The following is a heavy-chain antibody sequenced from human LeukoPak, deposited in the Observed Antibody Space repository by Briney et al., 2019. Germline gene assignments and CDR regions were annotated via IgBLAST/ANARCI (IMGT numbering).Heavy chain of an antibody. V-gene: IGHV3-33*01. CDR3: ARDFWGDPGVDP. J-gene: IGHJ5*02. CDR1: GFTFSSYG. D-gene: IGHD3-16*01. CDR2: IWYDGSNK. Sequence: PGGSLRLSCAASGFTFSSYGMHWVRQAPGKGLEWVAVIWYDGSNKYYADSVKGRFTISRDNSKNTPYLQMNSLRAEDTAVYYCARDFWGDPGVDPWGQGTLVTVSS.